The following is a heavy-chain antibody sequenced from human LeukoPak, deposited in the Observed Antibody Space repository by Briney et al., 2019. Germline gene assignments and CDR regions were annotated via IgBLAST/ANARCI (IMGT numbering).Heavy chain of an antibody. V-gene: IGHV3-30*04. CDR2: VSYDGSST. Sequence: GGSLRLSCAASGFTFSHFALHWVRQAPGKGLEWVAVVSYDGSSTFYADSVKGRFTISRDNSKNTLSLQMDSLRPEDTSVYFCAKDSGNGGSLLGDYFESWGQGTLVTVSS. CDR3: AKDSGNGGSLLGDYFES. J-gene: IGHJ4*02. D-gene: IGHD1-26*01. CDR1: GFTFSHFA.